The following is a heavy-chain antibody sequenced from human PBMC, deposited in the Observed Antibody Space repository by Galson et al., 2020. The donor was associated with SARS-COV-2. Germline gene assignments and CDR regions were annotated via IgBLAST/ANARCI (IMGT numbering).Heavy chain of an antibody. CDR1: GFTFGDYA. J-gene: IGHJ4*02. V-gene: IGHV3-49*04. CDR2: IRSIAYGATT. CDR3: LTFGGLVAIDY. Sequence: TGGSLRLSCPASGFTFGDYAMSWVRQAPGKGLEWVGFIRSIAYGATTEYAASVKGRFTISRDDSRSIAYLQMNSLKTDDTAVYYCLTFGGLVAIDYWGQGTLVTVSS. D-gene: IGHD3-16*02.